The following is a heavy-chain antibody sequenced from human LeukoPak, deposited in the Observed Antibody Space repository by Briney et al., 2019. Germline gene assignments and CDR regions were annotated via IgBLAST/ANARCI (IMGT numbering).Heavy chain of an antibody. V-gene: IGHV1-2*02. J-gene: IGHJ6*03. CDR3: ASHPMSAWYMDV. Sequence: ASVKVSCKASGYTFTCYYMHWVRQAPGQGLEWMGWINPNSGGTNHAQKFQGRVTMTRDTSISTAYMELSRLRSDDTAVYYCASHPMSAWYMDVWGKGTTVTVSS. CDR2: INPNSGGT. CDR1: GYTFTCYY. D-gene: IGHD3-3*01.